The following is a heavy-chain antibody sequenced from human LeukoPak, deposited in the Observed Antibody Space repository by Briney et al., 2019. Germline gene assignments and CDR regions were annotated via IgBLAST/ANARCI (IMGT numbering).Heavy chain of an antibody. J-gene: IGHJ4*02. CDR2: IYSTGST. D-gene: IGHD6-13*01. V-gene: IGHV4-4*07. Sequence: PSETLSLTCTVSGGSINFYYWSWIRQPAGKGLEWIGRIYSTGSTNYSPSLRSRVTMSVDKSKNQFSLNLSSVTAADTAVYYCARGIADPYSFDSWGQGTLVTVSS. CDR1: GGSINFYY. CDR3: ARGIADPYSFDS.